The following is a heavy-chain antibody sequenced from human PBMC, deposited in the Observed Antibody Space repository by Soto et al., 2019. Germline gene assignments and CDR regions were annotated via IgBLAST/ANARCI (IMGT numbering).Heavy chain of an antibody. V-gene: IGHV4-39*01. CDR2: IYYSGST. CDR1: GGSISSSSYY. J-gene: IGHJ6*03. D-gene: IGHD3-9*01. Sequence: SETLSLTCTVSGGSISSSSYYWGWIRQPPGKGLEWIGSIYYSGSTYYNPSLKSRVTISVDTSKNQFSLKLSSVTAADTAVYYCARHENILTGYYAYYYMDVWGKGTTVTVSS. CDR3: ARHENILTGYYAYYYMDV.